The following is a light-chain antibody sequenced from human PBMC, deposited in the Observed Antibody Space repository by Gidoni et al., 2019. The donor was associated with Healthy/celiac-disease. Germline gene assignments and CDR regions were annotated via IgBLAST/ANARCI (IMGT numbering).Light chain of an antibody. Sequence: DIQMTPSPSSLSASVGDRVTITCRASQSIGSYLNWYPQKPGKAPKLLIYAASSLQSGVPSRFSGSGSGTDFTLTISSLQPEDFATYYCQQRYSTPITFGQGTRLEIK. J-gene: IGKJ5*01. V-gene: IGKV1-39*01. CDR2: AAS. CDR1: QSIGSY. CDR3: QQRYSTPIT.